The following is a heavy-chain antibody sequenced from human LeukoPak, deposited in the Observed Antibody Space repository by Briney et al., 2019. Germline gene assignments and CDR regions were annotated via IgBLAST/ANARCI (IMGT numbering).Heavy chain of an antibody. CDR2: ISYDGSNK. J-gene: IGHJ4*02. CDR1: GFTFSSYA. Sequence: GGTLRLSCAASGFTFSSYAMHWVRQAPGKGLEWVSVISYDGSNKYYADSVKGRFTISRDNSKNTLYLQMNSLRAEDTAVYYCARDQTYYYDSSGYLFDYWGQGTLVTVSS. V-gene: IGHV3-30*04. CDR3: ARDQTYYYDSSGYLFDY. D-gene: IGHD3-22*01.